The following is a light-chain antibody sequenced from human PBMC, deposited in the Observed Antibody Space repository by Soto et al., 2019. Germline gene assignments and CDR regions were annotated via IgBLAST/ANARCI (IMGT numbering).Light chain of an antibody. CDR3: QQYGTAPRT. Sequence: EIVWTQSPGTLCLSPGERATLTCASSQSVSTTSLAWYQQKPGQAPRVLIYGASYRATGVPERFSGSGAGTDFTLTISRLEPEDFAVYYCQQYGTAPRTFGQGTKVDIK. CDR2: GAS. V-gene: IGKV3-20*01. CDR1: QSVSTTS. J-gene: IGKJ1*01.